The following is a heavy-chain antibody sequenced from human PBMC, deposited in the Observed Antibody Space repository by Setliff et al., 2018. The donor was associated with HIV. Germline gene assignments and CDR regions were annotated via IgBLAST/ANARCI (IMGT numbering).Heavy chain of an antibody. D-gene: IGHD5-18*01. V-gene: IGHV4-34*01. Sequence: PSETLSLTCGVYGGSLSGYYWTWIRQPPGKGLEWIGEMNHGRSTNDNPSLKSRVTISLDTSKNQFSLKLTSVTAADTAVYYCARVGLPYNSGRLDQWGQGSLVTVSS. J-gene: IGHJ4*02. CDR1: GGSLSGYY. CDR2: MNHGRST. CDR3: ARVGLPYNSGRLDQ.